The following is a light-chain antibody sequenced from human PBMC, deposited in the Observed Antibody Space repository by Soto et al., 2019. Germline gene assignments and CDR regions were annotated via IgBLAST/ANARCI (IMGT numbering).Light chain of an antibody. V-gene: IGLV2-14*03. CDR3: TSYTSRTPHV. J-gene: IGLJ1*01. Sequence: QSVLTQPASLSGSPGRSITISCTGTSSDVGGYSFVSWYQQHPGKAPKLVIYDVNNRPSGVSNRFSGSKSGNTASLTISGLQTEDEADYYSTSYTSRTPHVFGTGTKVTVL. CDR2: DVN. CDR1: SSDVGGYSF.